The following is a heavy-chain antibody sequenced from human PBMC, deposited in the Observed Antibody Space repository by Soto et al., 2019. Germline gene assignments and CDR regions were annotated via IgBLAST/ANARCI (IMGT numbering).Heavy chain of an antibody. J-gene: IGHJ4*02. CDR3: ARAPPPGYDYDY. V-gene: IGHV3-21*01. CDR2: ISSSSSYI. Sequence: PGGSLRLSCAASGFTFSSYSMNWVRQAPGKGLEWVSSISSSSSYIYYADSVKGRFTISRDNAKNSLYLQMNSLRAEDTAVYYCARAPPPGYDYDYWGQGPLVTVSS. CDR1: GFTFSSYS. D-gene: IGHD5-12*01.